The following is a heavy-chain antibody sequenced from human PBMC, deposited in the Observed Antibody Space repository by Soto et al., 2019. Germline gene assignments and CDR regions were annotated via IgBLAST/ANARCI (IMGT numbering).Heavy chain of an antibody. Sequence: QEQLQQWGAGLLKPSETLSLTCAVFGESFSGYYWSWIRQPPGKGLEWIGEISHWGSTNYNPSLKSRVTISVDASDRHFFLRLSSVTAADTAVYYCARQRYSGYDFDFWGQGTLVTVSS. J-gene: IGHJ4*02. CDR1: GESFSGYY. CDR3: ARQRYSGYDFDF. CDR2: ISHWGST. D-gene: IGHD5-12*01. V-gene: IGHV4-34*01.